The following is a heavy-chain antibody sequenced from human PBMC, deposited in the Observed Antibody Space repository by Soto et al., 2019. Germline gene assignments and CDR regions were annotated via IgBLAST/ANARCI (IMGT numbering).Heavy chain of an antibody. J-gene: IGHJ3*02. Sequence: PGESLKISRKGSGYSFTSYWISWVRQMPGKGLEWMGRIDPSDSYTNYSPSFQAHVTISADKSISTAYLQWSSLKASDTAMYYCARHAPYYYGSGSYGDAFDIWGQGTMVTVSS. CDR1: GYSFTSYW. CDR3: ARHAPYYYGSGSYGDAFDI. D-gene: IGHD3-10*01. CDR2: IDPSDSYT. V-gene: IGHV5-10-1*01.